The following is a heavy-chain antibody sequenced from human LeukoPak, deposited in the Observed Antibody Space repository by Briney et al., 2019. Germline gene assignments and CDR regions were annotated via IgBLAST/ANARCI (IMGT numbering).Heavy chain of an antibody. J-gene: IGHJ4*02. V-gene: IGHV4-30-4*08. CDR2: IYYSGST. CDR3: ARDRAVAGTHFDY. CDR1: GGSISSGDYY. Sequence: SETPSLTCTVSGGSISSGDYYWSWIRQPPGKGLEWIGYIYYSGSTYYNPSLKSRVAISVDTSKNQFSLKLSSVTAADTAVYYCARDRAVAGTHFDYWGQGTLVTVSS. D-gene: IGHD6-19*01.